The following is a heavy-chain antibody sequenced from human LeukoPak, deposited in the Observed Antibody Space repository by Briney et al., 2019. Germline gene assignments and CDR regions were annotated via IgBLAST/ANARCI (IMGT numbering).Heavy chain of an antibody. Sequence: ASVKVSCKASGGTFSSYAISWVRQAPGQGLEWMGGIIPIFGTANYAQKFQGRVTITADESTSTAYMELSSLRSDDTAVYYCARELGEAGANAFDIWGQGTMVTVSS. CDR1: GGTFSSYA. V-gene: IGHV1-69*13. D-gene: IGHD1-26*01. CDR2: IIPIFGTA. CDR3: ARELGEAGANAFDI. J-gene: IGHJ3*02.